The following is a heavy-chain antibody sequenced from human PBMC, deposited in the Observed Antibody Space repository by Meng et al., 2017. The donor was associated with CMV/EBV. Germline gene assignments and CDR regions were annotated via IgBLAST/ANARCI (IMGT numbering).Heavy chain of an antibody. D-gene: IGHD3-9*01. V-gene: IGHV3-9*01. Sequence: SLKISCAASGFTFDDYAMHWVRQTPGKGLEWVSGISWNRGSIDYADSVKDRFTISRDNAKSSLYLQMNSLRAEDTALYYCAKESYFDILTGPIEYWGLGTLVTVSS. CDR3: AKESYFDILTGPIEY. J-gene: IGHJ1*01. CDR2: ISWNRGSI. CDR1: GFTFDDYA.